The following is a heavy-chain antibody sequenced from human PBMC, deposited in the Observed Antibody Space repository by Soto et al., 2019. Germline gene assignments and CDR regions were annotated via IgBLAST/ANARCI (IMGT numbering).Heavy chain of an antibody. V-gene: IGHV1-58*02. CDR2: IVVGSGNT. Sequence: SVKVSCKASGFTFTSSAMQWVRQARGQRLEWIGWIVVGSGNTNYAQKLQGRVTMTTDTSTSTAYMELRSLRSDDTAVYYCAYDVLEMATPDAFDIWGQGTMVTVSS. CDR1: GFTFTSSA. D-gene: IGHD2-8*02. J-gene: IGHJ3*02. CDR3: AYDVLEMATPDAFDI.